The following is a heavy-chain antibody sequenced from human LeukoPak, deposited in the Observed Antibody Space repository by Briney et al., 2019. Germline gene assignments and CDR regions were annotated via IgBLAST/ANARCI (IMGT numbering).Heavy chain of an antibody. J-gene: IGHJ4*02. D-gene: IGHD1-20*01. CDR3: ARAQYEYKWNDVFDY. Sequence: QSGGSLRLSCAASGFTVSSNYLNWVRQAPGKGLEWVSVIYGGGNIYYADSVKGRFTISRDKSKNTLYLQMNSLRAEDTAMYYCARAQYEYKWNDVFDYWGQGTLVTVSS. CDR2: IYGGGNI. V-gene: IGHV3-53*01. CDR1: GFTVSSNY.